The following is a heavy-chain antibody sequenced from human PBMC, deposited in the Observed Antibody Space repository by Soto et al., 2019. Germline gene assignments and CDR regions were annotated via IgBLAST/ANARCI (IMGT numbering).Heavy chain of an antibody. CDR2: IIPRFGTT. V-gene: IGHV1-69*13. Sequence: SVKVSYKASGDSFSKYTVNWVRQAPRQGLEWMGGIIPRFGTTNYAPTLQDRVTIAADESMNTVYMELSSLRSEDTALYYCARGRGLYNSGRSQLDSWGQGTLVTVSS. D-gene: IGHD1-1*01. CDR3: ARGRGLYNSGRSQLDS. CDR1: GDSFSKYT. J-gene: IGHJ4*02.